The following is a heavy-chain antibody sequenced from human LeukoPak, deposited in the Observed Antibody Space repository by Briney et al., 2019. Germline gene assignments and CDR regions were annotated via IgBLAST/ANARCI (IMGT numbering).Heavy chain of an antibody. V-gene: IGHV1-46*01. CDR1: GYTFTSYY. J-gene: IGHJ4*02. D-gene: IGHD3-10*01. CDR2: INPSGGST. Sequence: GASVKVSCKASGYTFTSYYMHWVRQAPGQGLEWMGIINPSGGSTSYAQKFQGRVTMTRDMSTSTVYMELSSLRSEDTAVYYCARALTMVRGVGYWGQGTLVTVSS. CDR3: ARALTMVRGVGY.